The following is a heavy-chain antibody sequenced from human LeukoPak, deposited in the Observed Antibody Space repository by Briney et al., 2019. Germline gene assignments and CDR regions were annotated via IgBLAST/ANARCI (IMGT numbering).Heavy chain of an antibody. CDR2: INPESTTI. D-gene: IGHD1-1*01. CDR3: VKDHTGEQDK. V-gene: IGHV3-74*01. CDR1: GFTFSSFW. J-gene: IGHJ4*02. Sequence: GGSLRLPCAASGFTFSSFWIHWVRQVPGKGLVWVARINPESTTISYADSVKGRFTISGDNARNTLYLQMNSLRVEDTAIYYCVKDHTGEQDKWGQGTLVTVSS.